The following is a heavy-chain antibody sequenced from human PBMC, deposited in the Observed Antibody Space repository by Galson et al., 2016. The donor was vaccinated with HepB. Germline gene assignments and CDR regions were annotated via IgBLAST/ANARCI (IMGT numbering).Heavy chain of an antibody. Sequence: SETLSLTCTVSGGSISSGDCYWSWIRQPPGKGLEWIGEINHSGSTNYNPSLKSRVTISLDTSKNQFSLKLSSVTAADTAVYYCASEAIWGRLSLTWGQGTLVTVSS. D-gene: IGHD3-16*02. CDR2: INHSGST. CDR3: ASEAIWGRLSLT. J-gene: IGHJ5*02. V-gene: IGHV4-39*07. CDR1: GGSISSGDCY.